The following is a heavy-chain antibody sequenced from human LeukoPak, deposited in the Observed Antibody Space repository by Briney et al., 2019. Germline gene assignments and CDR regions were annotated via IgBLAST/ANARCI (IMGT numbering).Heavy chain of an antibody. CDR2: IIPIFGTA. D-gene: IGHD1-26*01. Sequence: SVKVSCKAAGGTFSSYAISWVRQAPGQGLEWMGGIIPIFGTANYAQKFQGRVTITADESTSTAYMELSSLRSEDTAVYHCARPPSYSGSYGFDYWGQGALVTVSS. J-gene: IGHJ4*02. CDR1: GGTFSSYA. V-gene: IGHV1-69*01. CDR3: ARPPSYSGSYGFDY.